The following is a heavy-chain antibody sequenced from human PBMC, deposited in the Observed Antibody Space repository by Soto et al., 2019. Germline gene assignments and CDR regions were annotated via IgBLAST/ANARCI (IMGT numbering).Heavy chain of an antibody. CDR2: IIPIFGTA. CDR1: GGTFSSYA. J-gene: IGHJ6*01. CDR3: ASSIAARPASFYYGMEG. D-gene: IGHD6-6*01. V-gene: IGHV1-69*13. Sequence: SVKVSCKASGGTFSSYAISWVRQAPGQGLEWMGGIIPIFGTANYAQKFQSRVTITADESTSTAYMGLSSLRPEDTAVYYCASSIAARPASFYYGMEGWGKGTTVTFSS.